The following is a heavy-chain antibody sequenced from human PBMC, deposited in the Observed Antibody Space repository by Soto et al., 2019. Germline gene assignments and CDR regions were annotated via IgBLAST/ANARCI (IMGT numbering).Heavy chain of an antibody. CDR3: ARDQGVAAAGITWFDP. D-gene: IGHD6-13*01. CDR2: IHSSGIT. CDR1: GASMNSYH. J-gene: IGHJ5*02. V-gene: IGHV4-4*07. Sequence: PSETLSLTCTVSGASMNSYHWSWIRQPAGKGLEWIGHIHSSGITNYNPSLKSRVTMSVDTSKNQFSLRLMSLTAADTAVYYCARDQGVAAAGITWFDPWGQGAMITFYS.